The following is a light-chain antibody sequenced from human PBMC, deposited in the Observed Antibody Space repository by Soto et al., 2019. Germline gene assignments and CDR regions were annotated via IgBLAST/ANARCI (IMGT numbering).Light chain of an antibody. V-gene: IGLV1-44*01. CDR1: SSNIGKNT. CDR3: ATWDDSLSIPV. Sequence: QSMLTQPPSVSGTPGQRVPISCSGSSSNIGKNTVNWYQQLPGAAPRLLIYSTNQRPSGVPDRFSGSKSGTSASLAISGLQSDDEADYYCATWDDSLSIPVFGGGTQLTVL. J-gene: IGLJ2*01. CDR2: STN.